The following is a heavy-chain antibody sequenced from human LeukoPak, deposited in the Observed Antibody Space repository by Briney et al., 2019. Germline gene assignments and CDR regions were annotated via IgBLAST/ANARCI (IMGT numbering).Heavy chain of an antibody. J-gene: IGHJ4*02. D-gene: IGHD5-24*01. CDR2: ISSNGGTT. V-gene: IGHV3-64*01. Sequence: PGGSLRLSCAASGFTFSSYAMHWVRQAPGRGLEYVSAISSNGGTTYYANSVKGRFTISRDNSKNTPHLQMGSLRAEDMAVYYCARDQFPGRWLQGGFDFWGQGTLVTVSS. CDR3: ARDQFPGRWLQGGFDF. CDR1: GFTFSSYA.